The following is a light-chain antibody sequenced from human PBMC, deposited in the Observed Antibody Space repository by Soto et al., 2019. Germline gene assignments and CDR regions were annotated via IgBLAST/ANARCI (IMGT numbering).Light chain of an antibody. CDR2: DVS. CDR3: SSYAGSNILAV. Sequence: QSALTQPPSASGSPGQSVTISCTGTSRDVGDYNYVSWYQQHPGKAPKLMIYDVSKRPSGVPDRFSGSKSGNTASLTVSGLQTEDEADYYCSSYAGSNILAVCGEGTKLTVL. V-gene: IGLV2-8*01. CDR1: SRDVGDYNY. J-gene: IGLJ2*01.